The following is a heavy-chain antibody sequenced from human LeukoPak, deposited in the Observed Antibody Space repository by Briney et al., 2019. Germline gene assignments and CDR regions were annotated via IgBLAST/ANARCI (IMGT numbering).Heavy chain of an antibody. V-gene: IGHV1-2*02. Sequence: ASVKVSCKASEYTFTGYYMHWVRQAPGQGLEWMGWISPNSGGTKYEQKFQGRVTMTRDTSISTAYMELSRLRSDDTAVYYCAREVNVLLTTIRGENYFDYWGQGTLVTVSS. J-gene: IGHJ4*02. D-gene: IGHD2-21*02. CDR3: AREVNVLLTTIRGENYFDY. CDR2: ISPNSGGT. CDR1: EYTFTGYY.